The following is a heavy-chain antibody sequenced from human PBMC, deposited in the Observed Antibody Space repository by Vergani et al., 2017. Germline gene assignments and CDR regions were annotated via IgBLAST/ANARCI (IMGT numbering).Heavy chain of an antibody. CDR1: GFTFSGSA. Sequence: EVQLVESGGGLVQSGGSLKLSCAASGFTFSGSAMHWVRQASGKGLEWVGRIESKTNNYATAYAASMKGRFTISRDDSKNTAYLQMNSLRAEDTAVYYCARGIAGYCSGGSCQKAGYYYYMDVWGKGTTVTVSS. D-gene: IGHD2-15*01. CDR3: ARGIAGYCSGGSCQKAGYYYYMDV. V-gene: IGHV3-73*02. CDR2: IESKTNNYAT. J-gene: IGHJ6*03.